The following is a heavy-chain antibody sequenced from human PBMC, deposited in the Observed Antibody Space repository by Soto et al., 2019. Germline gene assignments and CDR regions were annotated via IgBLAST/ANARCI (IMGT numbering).Heavy chain of an antibody. J-gene: IGHJ4*02. CDR3: AKEESSGWYTYFDY. V-gene: IGHV3-30*18. D-gene: IGHD6-19*01. CDR2: ISYDGSKK. CDR1: GFIFSGYD. Sequence: QVQLEESGGGVVQPGRSLRLSCAASGFIFSGYDMHWVRQAPGKGLEWVAGISYDGSKKYYAESVKGRFTISRDNSKNTLFLQMSSLRAEDTAVHFCAKEESSGWYTYFDYWGQGILVTVST.